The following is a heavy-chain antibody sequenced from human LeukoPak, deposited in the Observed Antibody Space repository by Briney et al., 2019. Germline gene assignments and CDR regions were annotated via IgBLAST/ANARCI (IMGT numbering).Heavy chain of an antibody. J-gene: IGHJ4*02. V-gene: IGHV3-7*01. D-gene: IGHD6-6*01. CDR3: ARRGGSSSRRSPIDY. CDR2: IKQDGSQR. CDR1: GFTFSDYW. Sequence: GGSLRLSCTASGFTFSDYWMTWVRQAPGKGPEWVANIKQDGSQRYYVDSVRGRLTISRDNAKNSLFLQMNGLRAEDTAVYYCARRGGSSSRRSPIDYWGQGTLVTVSS.